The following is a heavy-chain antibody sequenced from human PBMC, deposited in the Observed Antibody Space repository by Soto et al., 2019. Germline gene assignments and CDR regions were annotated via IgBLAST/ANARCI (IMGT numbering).Heavy chain of an antibody. V-gene: IGHV3-30*03. CDR3: ARILLSYDFWSGLYTAEPNYFDF. D-gene: IGHD3-3*01. Sequence: PGGSLRLSCAASGFTFSSYGMHWVRQALGKGLEWVAVISYDGSNKYYADSVKGRFTISRDNSKNTLYLQMNSLRAEDTAVYYCARILLSYDFWSGLYTAEPNYFDFRGQGTLVTVSS. J-gene: IGHJ4*02. CDR2: ISYDGSNK. CDR1: GFTFSSYG.